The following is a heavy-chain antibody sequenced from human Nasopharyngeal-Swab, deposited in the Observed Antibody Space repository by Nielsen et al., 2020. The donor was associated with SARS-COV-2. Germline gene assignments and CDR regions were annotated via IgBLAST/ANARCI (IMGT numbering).Heavy chain of an antibody. CDR1: RFTFTNAW. V-gene: IGHV3-15*01. J-gene: IGHJ4*02. CDR3: TTDRGITERPLFDF. D-gene: IGHD1-14*01. CDR2: IKSKSDGGTT. Sequence: GESLKISCAASRFTFTNAWMGWVRQAPGKGLEWVGRIKSKSDGGTTDYAAPVKGRFSISRDDSRNTIYVQMNTLQTEDTAVYYCTTDRGITERPLFDFWGQGTLVTVSS.